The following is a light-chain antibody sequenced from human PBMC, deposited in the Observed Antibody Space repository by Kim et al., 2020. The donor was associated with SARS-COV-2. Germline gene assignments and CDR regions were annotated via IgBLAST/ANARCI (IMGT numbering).Light chain of an antibody. CDR2: GKN. V-gene: IGLV3-19*01. J-gene: IGLJ1*01. CDR3: NSRDTSANHYV. Sequence: SSELTQDPAVSVALGQTVRITCQGDSLRSFYASGYQQRPGQAPVLVLYGKNSRPSGIPDRFSGSSSGNTASLTISGAQAEDEADYYCNSRDTSANHYVFGAGTKVTVL. CDR1: SLRSFY.